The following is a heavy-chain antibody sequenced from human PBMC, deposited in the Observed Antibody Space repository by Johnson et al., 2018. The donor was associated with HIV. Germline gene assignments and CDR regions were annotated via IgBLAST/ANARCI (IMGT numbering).Heavy chain of an antibody. CDR1: GFTFSSYA. V-gene: IGHV3-30-3*01. CDR2: ISYDGSNK. Sequence: QVQLVESGGGVVQPGRSLRLSCAASGFTFSSYAMHWVRQAPGKGLEWVAVISYDGSNKYYADSVKGRFTISRDNSKNTLYLQMNSLRAEDTAVYYCARGRNAFDSGGQGAVGTVPS. CDR3: ARGRNAFDS. J-gene: IGHJ3*02.